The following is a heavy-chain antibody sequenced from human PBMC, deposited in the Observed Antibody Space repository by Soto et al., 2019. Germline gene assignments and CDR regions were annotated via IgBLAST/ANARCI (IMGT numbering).Heavy chain of an antibody. Sequence: TLCLTCSVSGGSISSGTFSWTWIRQPPGKGLEFIGSIYYTGGTYYNPSLKSRVTISLDRSKNQFSLNLSSVTAADTAVYYWARTVCSSASCYGEYHYGLDVRSTRTTVIVSS. CDR3: ARTVCSSASCYGEYHYGLDV. D-gene: IGHD2-2*01. V-gene: IGHV4-30-2*01. CDR1: GGSISSGTFS. CDR2: IYYTGGT. J-gene: IGHJ6*04.